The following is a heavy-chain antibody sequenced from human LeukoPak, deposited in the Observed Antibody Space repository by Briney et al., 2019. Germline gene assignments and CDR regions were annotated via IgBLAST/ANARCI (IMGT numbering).Heavy chain of an antibody. Sequence: GGSLRLSCAASGFTVSSNYMSWVRQAPGKGLEWVSLIYSGDNTYYADSVKGQFTISRDNSKNTLYLQMNSLTAEDTAVYYCATRSVAGSWSAFDYWGQGTLVTVSS. D-gene: IGHD6-19*01. CDR2: IYSGDNT. CDR3: ATRSVAGSWSAFDY. CDR1: GFTVSSNY. V-gene: IGHV3-53*01. J-gene: IGHJ4*02.